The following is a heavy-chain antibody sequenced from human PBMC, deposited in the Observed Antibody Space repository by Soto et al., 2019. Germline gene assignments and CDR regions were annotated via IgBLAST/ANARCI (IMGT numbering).Heavy chain of an antibody. D-gene: IGHD2-2*01. V-gene: IGHV4-30-4*01. CDR2: IYYSGST. CDR3: ARDRIVVVPAATFFDY. CDR1: GGSISCGDYY. Sequence: QVQLQESGPGLVKPSQTLSLTCTVSGGSISCGDYYWSWIRQPPGKGLEWIGYIYYSGSTYYNPSLKSRVTISVDTSKNQFSLKLSSVTAADTAVYYCARDRIVVVPAATFFDYWGQGTLVTVSS. J-gene: IGHJ4*02.